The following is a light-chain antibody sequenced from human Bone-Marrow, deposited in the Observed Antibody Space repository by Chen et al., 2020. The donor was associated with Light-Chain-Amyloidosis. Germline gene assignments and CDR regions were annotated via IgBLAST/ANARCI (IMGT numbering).Light chain of an antibody. CDR2: YYSDSDQ. V-gene: IGLV5-37*01. CDR1: SDINVAHYT. CDR3: MIWPSYA. J-gene: IGLJ1*01. Sequence: QPVLTQPPYSSASLGESARITCTLPSDINVAHYTIFLYQQQAWSPPSYLLYYYSDSDQGPCSGVPSRFSGSKDASANAGVLLISGLQSDDEADYYCMIWPSYAFGSGTQVTVL.